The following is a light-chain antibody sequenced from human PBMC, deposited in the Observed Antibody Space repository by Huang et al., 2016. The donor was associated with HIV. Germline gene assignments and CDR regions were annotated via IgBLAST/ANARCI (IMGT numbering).Light chain of an antibody. CDR2: GAS. Sequence: LSCRTSLTIDSNYLAWYQQRPGQAPRLLIYGASSRAAGIPDRFSGSASERDFTLTIRRLEPEDFAMYYCQLYGMSTPIIFGQGTRLEMK. J-gene: IGKJ5*01. V-gene: IGKV3-20*01. CDR3: QLYGMSTPII. CDR1: LTIDSNY.